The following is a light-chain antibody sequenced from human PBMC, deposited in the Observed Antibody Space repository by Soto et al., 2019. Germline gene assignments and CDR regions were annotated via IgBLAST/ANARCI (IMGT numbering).Light chain of an antibody. Sequence: EIVMTQSPATLSVSPGERATLSCRASQSVSSNLDWYQQKPGQAPRLLIYVASTRATGSPARFSGSGSGTEFTLPISSLQSEDFAVYYCQQYNNWPPYTFGQGTKLEIK. V-gene: IGKV3-15*01. CDR3: QQYNNWPPYT. CDR1: QSVSSN. CDR2: VAS. J-gene: IGKJ2*01.